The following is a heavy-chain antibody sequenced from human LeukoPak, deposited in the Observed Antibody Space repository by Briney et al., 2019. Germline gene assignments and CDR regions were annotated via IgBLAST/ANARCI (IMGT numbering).Heavy chain of an antibody. CDR3: AKGSMITFGGVIVIRSPFGY. CDR1: GFTFSSYW. Sequence: GGSLRISCAASGFTFSSYWMHWVRHAPGKGLVWVSRINSGGSSTSYADSVKGRFTISRDNAKNTLYLQMNSLRAEDTAVYYCAKGSMITFGGVIVIRSPFGYWGQGTLVTVSS. D-gene: IGHD3-16*02. V-gene: IGHV3-74*01. J-gene: IGHJ4*02. CDR2: INSGGSST.